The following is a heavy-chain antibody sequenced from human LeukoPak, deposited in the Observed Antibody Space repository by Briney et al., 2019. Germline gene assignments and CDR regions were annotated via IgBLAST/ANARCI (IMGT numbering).Heavy chain of an antibody. Sequence: PSETLSLTCTVSGGSISSSSYYWGWIRQPPGKGLEWIGSIYYSGSTYYNPSLKSRVTISVDTSKNQFSLKLSSVTAADTAVYYCARQGGSGSYYPGWFDPWGQGTLVTVSS. CDR2: IYYSGST. D-gene: IGHD3-10*01. V-gene: IGHV4-39*01. J-gene: IGHJ5*02. CDR1: GGSISSSSYY. CDR3: ARQGGSGSYYPGWFDP.